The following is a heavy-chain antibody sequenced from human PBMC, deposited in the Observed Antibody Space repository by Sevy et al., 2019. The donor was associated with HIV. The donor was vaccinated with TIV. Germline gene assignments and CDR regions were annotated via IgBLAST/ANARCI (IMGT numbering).Heavy chain of an antibody. Sequence: GVSLRLSCAASGFTFSSYSMNWVRQAPGKGLEWVSSISSSSSYRYYADSVKGRFTISRDNAKTSLFLQMNSLRAEDTAVYYCARGYSNYLIDYWGQGTLVTVSS. D-gene: IGHD4-4*01. V-gene: IGHV3-21*01. J-gene: IGHJ4*02. CDR3: ARGYSNYLIDY. CDR2: ISSSSSYR. CDR1: GFTFSSYS.